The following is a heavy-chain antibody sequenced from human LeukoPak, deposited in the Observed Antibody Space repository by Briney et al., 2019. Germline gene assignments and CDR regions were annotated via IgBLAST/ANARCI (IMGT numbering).Heavy chain of an antibody. J-gene: IGHJ4*02. D-gene: IGHD2-2*01. CDR1: GFAFDEHG. V-gene: IGHV3-20*04. CDR3: EKAPITSPFYFDY. CDR2: INWSGGST. Sequence: GGSLRLSCTASGFAFDEHGMSWVRPVPGKGLEWVSGINWSGGSTGYADPLRGGFTISRDNAKNSLYLQMDSLRAEDTALYYCEKAPITSPFYFDYWGQGTLVTVSS.